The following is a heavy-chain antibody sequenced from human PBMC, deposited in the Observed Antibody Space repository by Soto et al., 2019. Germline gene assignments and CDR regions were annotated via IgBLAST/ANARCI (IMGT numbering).Heavy chain of an antibody. V-gene: IGHV3-73*01. D-gene: IGHD5-12*01. J-gene: IGHJ4*02. CDR2: IRSKANSYAT. CDR1: GFTFSGSA. CDR3: TSVMDIVATIPFDY. Sequence: EVQLVECGGGLVQPGGSLKLSCAASGFTFSGSAMHWVRQASGKGLEWVGRIRSKANSYATAYAASVKGRFTISRDDSKNTAYLQMKSLKTEDTAVYYCTSVMDIVATIPFDYWGQASLVTVSS.